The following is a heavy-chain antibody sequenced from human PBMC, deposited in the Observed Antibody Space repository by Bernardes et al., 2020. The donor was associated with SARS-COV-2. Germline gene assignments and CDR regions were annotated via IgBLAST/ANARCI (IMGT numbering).Heavy chain of an antibody. CDR3: AKQIFGYSSGWFYFDY. J-gene: IGHJ4*02. Sequence: GGSLRRSCAASGFTFSSYGMHWVRQAPGKGLEWVAVISYDGSNKYYADSVKGRFTISRDNSKNTLYLQMNSLRAEDTAVYYCAKQIFGYSSGWFYFDYWGQGTLVTVSS. V-gene: IGHV3-30*18. CDR1: GFTFSSYG. D-gene: IGHD6-19*01. CDR2: ISYDGSNK.